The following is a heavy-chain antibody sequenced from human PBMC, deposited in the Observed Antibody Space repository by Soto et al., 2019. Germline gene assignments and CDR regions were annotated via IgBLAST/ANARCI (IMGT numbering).Heavy chain of an antibody. D-gene: IGHD6-13*01. CDR1: GFTFSSYA. CDR3: AKERWAAAGTPTLDY. CDR2: ISGGTSST. Sequence: PGGSLRLSCVASGFTFSSYAMSWVRQAPGKGLEWVSAISGGTSSTYYADSVKGRFTISRDNSKNTLYLQMNSPRAEDTAVYYCAKERWAAAGTPTLDYWGQGTLVTVSS. V-gene: IGHV3-23*01. J-gene: IGHJ4*02.